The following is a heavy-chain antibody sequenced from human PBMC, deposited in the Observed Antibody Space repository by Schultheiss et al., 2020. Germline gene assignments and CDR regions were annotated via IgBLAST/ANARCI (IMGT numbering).Heavy chain of an antibody. CDR1: TFTFSIYE. D-gene: IGHD2-15*01. V-gene: IGHV3-48*03. Sequence: GGSLRLSCVASTFTFSIYEMNWVRQAPGKGLEWVSSITGDGSIIYYADSVKGRFTISRDNAKNSLYLQMNSLRVEDTAIYYCARDRVVAVAATPVFDYWGQGALVTVSS. CDR3: ARDRVVAVAATPVFDY. CDR2: ITGDGSII. J-gene: IGHJ4*02.